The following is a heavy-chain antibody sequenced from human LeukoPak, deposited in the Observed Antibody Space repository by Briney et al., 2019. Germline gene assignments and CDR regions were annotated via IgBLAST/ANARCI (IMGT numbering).Heavy chain of an antibody. V-gene: IGHV4-4*08. CDR2: IYSNEAT. CDR3: ARRNDFHI. J-gene: IGHJ3*02. CDR1: GGSIKGYH. Sequence: SEALSLTCTVSGGSIKGYHWSWIRQPLGKGLEWIGYIYSNEATEYKPSLKSRVTISADTSKNQFSLKLTSVSAADTAIYYCARRNDFHIWGQGTMVTVSS.